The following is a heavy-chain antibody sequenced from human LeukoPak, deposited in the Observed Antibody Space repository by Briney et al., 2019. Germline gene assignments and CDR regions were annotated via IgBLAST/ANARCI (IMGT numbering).Heavy chain of an antibody. Sequence: PSETLSLTCTVSGGSISSTSYYWGWIRQPPGKGLEWIGSIYYSGSTYYNPSLKSRVTISVDTSKNQFSLKLSSVTAADTAVYYCARQRGSYSPFDYWGQGTLVTVSS. J-gene: IGHJ4*02. CDR1: GGSISSTSYY. D-gene: IGHD1-26*01. CDR3: ARQRGSYSPFDY. V-gene: IGHV4-39*01. CDR2: IYYSGST.